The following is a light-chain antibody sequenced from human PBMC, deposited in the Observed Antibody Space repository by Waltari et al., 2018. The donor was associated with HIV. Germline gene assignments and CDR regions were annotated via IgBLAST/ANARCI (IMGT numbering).Light chain of an antibody. Sequence: QSVLTQPPSVSGAPGQRVTISCTGSSSNIGAAYDGHWYQQLPGTAPKLLIYGNSNRPSGVPDRFSGSKSGTSASLAITGLQAEDEADYYCQSYDSSLSVWVFGGGTKLTVL. CDR3: QSYDSSLSVWV. J-gene: IGLJ3*02. CDR2: GNS. CDR1: SSNIGAAYD. V-gene: IGLV1-40*01.